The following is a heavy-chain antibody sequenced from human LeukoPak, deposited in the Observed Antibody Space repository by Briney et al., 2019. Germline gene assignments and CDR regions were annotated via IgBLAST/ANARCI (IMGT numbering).Heavy chain of an antibody. CDR2: IYYSGST. V-gene: IGHV4-59*01. CDR1: GGSISSYY. J-gene: IGHJ4*02. Sequence: SETLSLTCTVSGGSISSYYWHWIRQPPGKGLEWIGYIYYSGSTNYNPSLKSRVTLSVDTSKNQFSLKLSSVTAADTAVYYCARGSVPYSSSWYHFDYWGQGTLVTVSS. D-gene: IGHD6-13*01. CDR3: ARGSVPYSSSWYHFDY.